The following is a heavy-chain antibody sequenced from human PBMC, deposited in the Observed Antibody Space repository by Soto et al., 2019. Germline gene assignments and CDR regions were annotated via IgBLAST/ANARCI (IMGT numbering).Heavy chain of an antibody. Sequence: GGSLRLSCAASGFTFSSYGMSWVRQAPGKGLEWGSAISGSGGSTYYADSVKGRFTISRDNSKNTLYLQMNSLRAEDTAVYYCAKAKSTYYDILTGYYYFDYWGQGTLVTVSS. CDR1: GFTFSSYG. V-gene: IGHV3-23*01. CDR2: ISGSGGST. J-gene: IGHJ4*02. D-gene: IGHD3-9*01. CDR3: AKAKSTYYDILTGYYYFDY.